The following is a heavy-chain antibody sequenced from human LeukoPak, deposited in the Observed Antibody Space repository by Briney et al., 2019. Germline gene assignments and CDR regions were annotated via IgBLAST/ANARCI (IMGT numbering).Heavy chain of an antibody. D-gene: IGHD4-23*01. V-gene: IGHV3-21*01. J-gene: IGHJ4*02. Sequence: GGSLRLSCAASGFTFSSYSMNWVRQTPGKGLEWVSSISSSSSYIYYADSVKGRFTISRDNAKNSLYLQMNSLRAEDTAVYYCACLPFSTVVNDYWGQGTLVTVSS. CDR2: ISSSSSYI. CDR1: GFTFSSYS. CDR3: ACLPFSTVVNDY.